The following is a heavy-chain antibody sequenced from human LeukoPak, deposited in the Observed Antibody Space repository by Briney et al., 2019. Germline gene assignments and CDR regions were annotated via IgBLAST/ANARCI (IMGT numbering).Heavy chain of an antibody. CDR2: IYYSGST. J-gene: IGHJ4*03. CDR3: ARYYFGSGSYFDY. V-gene: IGHV4-31*03. CDR1: GGSISSGSCY. D-gene: IGHD3-10*01. Sequence: PSQTLSLTCTVSGGSISSGSCYWSWIRQHPGKGLECIGYIYYSGSTYYNPSLKSRVIISVDTSKKQFSLKLSSVTAADTAVYYCARYYFGSGSYFDYWGQGTLVTVSS.